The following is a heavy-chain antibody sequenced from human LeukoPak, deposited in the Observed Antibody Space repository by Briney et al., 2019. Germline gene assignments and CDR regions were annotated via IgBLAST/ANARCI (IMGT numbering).Heavy chain of an antibody. CDR1: GGTFSSYA. CDR2: IIPIFGTA. D-gene: IGHD3-22*01. V-gene: IGHV1-69*13. J-gene: IGHJ3*02. CDR3: TTYYYDSSGYYKMHSFDI. Sequence: SVKVSCKASGGTFSSYAISWVRQAPGQGLEWMGGIIPIFGTANYAQKFQGRVTITADESTSTAYMELSSLRSEDTAVYYCTTYYYDSSGYYKMHSFDIWGQGTMVTVSS.